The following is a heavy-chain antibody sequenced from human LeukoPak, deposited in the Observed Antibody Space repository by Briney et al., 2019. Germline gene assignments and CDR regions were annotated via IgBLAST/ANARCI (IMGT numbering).Heavy chain of an antibody. Sequence: PGGSLRLSCAASGFTFSDYYMSWIRQAPGKGLEWVSYISSSGSTIYYADSVKGRFTISRDNAKNSLYLQMNSLRAEDTAVYYCARDWRYFDWLFEGYYYYMDVWGKGTTVTISS. J-gene: IGHJ6*03. V-gene: IGHV3-11*01. D-gene: IGHD3-9*01. CDR3: ARDWRYFDWLFEGYYYYMDV. CDR2: ISSSGSTI. CDR1: GFTFSDYY.